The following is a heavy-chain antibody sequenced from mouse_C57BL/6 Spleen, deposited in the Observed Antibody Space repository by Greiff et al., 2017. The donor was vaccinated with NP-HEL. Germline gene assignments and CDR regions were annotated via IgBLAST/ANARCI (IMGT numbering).Heavy chain of an antibody. D-gene: IGHD2-1*01. CDR2: IDPSDSYT. V-gene: IGHV1-50*01. Sequence: QVQLQQSGAELVKPGASVKLSCKASGYTFTSYWMQWVKQRPGQGLEWIGEIDPSDSYTNYNQKFKGKATLTVDTSSSTAYMQLSSLTSEDSAVYYCARIYGNYGDYWGQGTTLTVSS. CDR1: GYTFTSYW. J-gene: IGHJ2*01. CDR3: ARIYGNYGDY.